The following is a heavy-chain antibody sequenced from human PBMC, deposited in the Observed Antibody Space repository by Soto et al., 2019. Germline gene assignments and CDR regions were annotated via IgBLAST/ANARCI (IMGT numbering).Heavy chain of an antibody. J-gene: IGHJ4*02. CDR2: ISYDGSNK. V-gene: IGHV3-30*18. CDR1: GSTFRRYG. D-gene: IGHD3-22*01. Sequence: QVQLVESGGGVVQPGRSLRLSCAASGSTFRRYGMHWVRQAPGKGLEWVAAISYDGSNKNYVDSVKGRFTISRDNSENTLNLQMNRLRAEDAAVYYCAKDTHYNDSTGYYVFDYWGRGTLVNVSS. CDR3: AKDTHYNDSTGYYVFDY.